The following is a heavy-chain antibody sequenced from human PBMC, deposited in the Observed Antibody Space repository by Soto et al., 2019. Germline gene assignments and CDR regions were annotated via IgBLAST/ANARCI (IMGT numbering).Heavy chain of an antibody. CDR3: AKGSYSGVYSDFDY. Sequence: QVQLVESGGGVVQPGRSLRLSCAASGLTFSSYDMHWVRQAPGKGLEWVAIISYDGSNKYYADSVKGRFTLSRDNSKNTLYLQMNSLRAGDTAVYYCAKGSYSGVYSDFDYWGQGTLVTVSS. V-gene: IGHV3-30*18. CDR2: ISYDGSNK. J-gene: IGHJ4*02. CDR1: GLTFSSYD. D-gene: IGHD1-26*01.